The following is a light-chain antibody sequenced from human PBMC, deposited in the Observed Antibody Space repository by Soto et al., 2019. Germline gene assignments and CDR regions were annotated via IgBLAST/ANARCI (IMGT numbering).Light chain of an antibody. V-gene: IGKV4-1*01. CDR1: QSALYSSNNKNY. J-gene: IGKJ1*01. CDR2: WAS. Sequence: DIVMTQSPDSLAVSLGERATINCKSSQSALYSSNNKNYLAWYQHKVGQPPKLLIYWASTRESGVPDRFSGSGSGTDFTLTISSLQAEDVAIYYCQQYYRTPWTFGQGTRVEI. CDR3: QQYYRTPWT.